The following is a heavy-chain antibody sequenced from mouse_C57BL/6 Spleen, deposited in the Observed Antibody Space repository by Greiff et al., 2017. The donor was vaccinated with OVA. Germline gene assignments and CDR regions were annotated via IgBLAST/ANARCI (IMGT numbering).Heavy chain of an antibody. CDR2: IYPGDGDT. V-gene: IGHV1-80*01. CDR3: ASSLLQVPYFDV. Sequence: QVQLKQSGAELVKPGASVKISCKASGYAFSSYWMNWVKQRPGKGLEWIGQIYPGDGDTNYNGKFKGKATLTADKSSSTAYMQLSSLTSEDSAVYFCASSLLQVPYFDVWGTGTTVTVSS. J-gene: IGHJ1*03. D-gene: IGHD2-14*01. CDR1: GYAFSSYW.